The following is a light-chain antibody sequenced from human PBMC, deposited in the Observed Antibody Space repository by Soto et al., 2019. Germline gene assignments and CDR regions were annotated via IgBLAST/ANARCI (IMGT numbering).Light chain of an antibody. CDR3: QQYGSSPPLYT. J-gene: IGKJ2*01. Sequence: EIVLTQSPGTLSLSPGERATLSCRASQSVGSNSLAWYQQRPGRAPRLLLSGASSRATGIPDRFSGSGTGTAFTLTISRLEPEDFAVEYCQQYGSSPPLYTFGQGTKLEIK. CDR2: GAS. CDR1: QSVGSNS. V-gene: IGKV3-20*01.